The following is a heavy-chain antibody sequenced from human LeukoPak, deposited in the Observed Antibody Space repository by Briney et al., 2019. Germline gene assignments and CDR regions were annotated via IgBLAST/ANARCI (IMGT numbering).Heavy chain of an antibody. CDR1: GGTFSSYA. D-gene: IGHD6-13*01. V-gene: IGHV1-69*04. CDR2: IIPILGIA. J-gene: IGHJ4*02. Sequence: SVKVSCKASGGTFSSYAISWVRQAPGQGPEWMGRIIPILGIANYAQKFQGRVTITADKSTSTAYMELSSLRSEDTAVYYCARESVGSSWYEGHYWGQGTLVTVSS. CDR3: ARESVGSSWYEGHY.